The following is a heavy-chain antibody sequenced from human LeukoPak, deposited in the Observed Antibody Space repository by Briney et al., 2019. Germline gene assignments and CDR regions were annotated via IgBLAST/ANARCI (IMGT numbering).Heavy chain of an antibody. CDR3: ARAYCSSTSCYPHFDY. CDR2: INSSGST. CDR1: SGSICTYY. D-gene: IGHD2-2*01. J-gene: IGHJ4*02. Sequence: SETLSLTCTVSSGSICTYYWSWIPPPQGKGLEWIGYINSSGSTYYNPSLKSRVTISADTSKNQFSLTLSSVTAADTAVYYCARAYCSSTSCYPHFDYWGQGTLVTVSS. V-gene: IGHV4-59*01.